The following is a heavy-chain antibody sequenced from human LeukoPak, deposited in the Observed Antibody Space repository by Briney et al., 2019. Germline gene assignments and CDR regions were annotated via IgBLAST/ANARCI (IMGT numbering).Heavy chain of an antibody. CDR3: ARMSDFDAFDI. V-gene: IGHV4-34*01. CDR2: INHSGST. D-gene: IGHD3-3*01. J-gene: IGHJ3*02. CDR1: GGSFSGYY. Sequence: SETLSLTCAVYGGSFSGYYWSWIRQPPGKGLEWTGEINHSGSTNYNPSLKSRVTISVDTSKNQFSLKLSSVTAADTAVYYCARMSDFDAFDIWGQGIMVTVSS.